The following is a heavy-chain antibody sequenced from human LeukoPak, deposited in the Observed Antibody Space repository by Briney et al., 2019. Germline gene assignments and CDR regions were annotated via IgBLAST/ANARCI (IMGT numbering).Heavy chain of an antibody. V-gene: IGHV4-4*07. Sequence: TSETLSLTCTVSGGSISSYYWSRIRQPAGKGLEWIGRIYTSGSTNYNPSLKSRVTMSVDPSKNQFSLKLSSVTAADTAVYYCARETAAGYWYFDLWGRGTLVTVSS. CDR2: IYTSGST. J-gene: IGHJ2*01. CDR1: GGSISSYY. CDR3: ARETAAGYWYFDL. D-gene: IGHD6-25*01.